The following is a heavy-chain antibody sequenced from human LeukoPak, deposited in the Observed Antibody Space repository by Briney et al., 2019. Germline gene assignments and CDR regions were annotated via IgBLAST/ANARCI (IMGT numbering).Heavy chain of an antibody. J-gene: IGHJ4*02. V-gene: IGHV3-30-3*01. CDR3: AREYSSGYYRTFDF. D-gene: IGHD3-22*01. CDR1: GFIFSTYT. Sequence: GGSLRLSCAASGFIFSTYTMHWVRQAPGKGLEWVAIISYDGSSKYYADSVKGRFTISRDSSKNTLYLQMNSLRAEDTAVYYCAREYSSGYYRTFDFWGQGTLVTVSS. CDR2: ISYDGSSK.